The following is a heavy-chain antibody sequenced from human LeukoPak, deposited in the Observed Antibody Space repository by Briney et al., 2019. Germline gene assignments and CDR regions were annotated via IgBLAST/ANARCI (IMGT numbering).Heavy chain of an antibody. D-gene: IGHD3-16*02. V-gene: IGHV1-2*02. CDR2: INPNSGGT. J-gene: IGHJ4*02. Sequence: ASVKVSCKASGYTFTGYYMHWVRQAPGQGLEWMGWINPNSGGTNYAQKFQGRVTMTRDTSISTAYMELSRLRSDDTAVYYCARTLRLGELSFYYWGQGTLVTVSS. CDR1: GYTFTGYY. CDR3: ARTLRLGELSFYY.